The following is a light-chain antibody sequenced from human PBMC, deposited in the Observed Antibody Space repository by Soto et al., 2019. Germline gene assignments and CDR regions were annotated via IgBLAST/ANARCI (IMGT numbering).Light chain of an antibody. CDR2: SSN. CDR3: ATGDDSLNGPV. J-gene: IGLJ3*02. CDR1: SSNIGAGFD. Sequence: QSVLTQPPSVSGAPGQRVAISCTGSSSNIGAGFDIHWYQQLPGTAPKLLIYSSNQRPSGVPDRFSGSKSGTSASLAISGLQSEDEADYFCATGDDSLNGPVFGGGTKVTVL. V-gene: IGLV1-44*01.